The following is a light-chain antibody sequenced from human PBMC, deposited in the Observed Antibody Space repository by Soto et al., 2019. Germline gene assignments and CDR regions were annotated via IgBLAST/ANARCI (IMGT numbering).Light chain of an antibody. CDR2: GAS. Sequence: EIVLTQSPGTLSLSPGERATLSCRASQSVSTTYLAWYQQKPGQAPRLVIYGASSRATGIPDRFSGSGSGTDVTLTISRLEPEDCAVYYCQQYGSSRPWTFGQWNKVEIK. J-gene: IGKJ1*01. CDR1: QSVSTTY. V-gene: IGKV3-20*01. CDR3: QQYGSSRPWT.